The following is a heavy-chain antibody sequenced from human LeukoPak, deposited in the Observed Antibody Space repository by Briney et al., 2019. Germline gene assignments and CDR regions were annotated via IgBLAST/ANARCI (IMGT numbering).Heavy chain of an antibody. CDR2: ISGSGGST. D-gene: IGHD5-12*01. V-gene: IGHV3-23*01. CDR3: ARGPSGYHNT. J-gene: IGHJ4*02. CDR1: GFTFSSYA. Sequence: GGSLRLSCAASGFTFSSYAMSWVRQAPGKGLEWVSAISGSGGSTYYADSVKGRFTISRDSSKNILHLQMNTLRAEDTAVYYCARGPSGYHNTGGQGTLVTVSS.